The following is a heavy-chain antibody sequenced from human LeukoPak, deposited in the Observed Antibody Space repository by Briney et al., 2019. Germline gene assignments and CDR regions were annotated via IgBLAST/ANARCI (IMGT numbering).Heavy chain of an antibody. CDR1: GGSISSGPYY. V-gene: IGHV4-39*07. Sequence: SETLSLTCTVSGGSISSGPYYWGWIRQPPGKGLEWIGNIYYGENTYYNPSLKSRVTISIDTSKNQFSLKLSSVTAADTAVYYCASGSRWELLPANYWGQGTLVTVSS. D-gene: IGHD1-26*01. CDR2: IYYGENT. J-gene: IGHJ4*02. CDR3: ASGSRWELLPANY.